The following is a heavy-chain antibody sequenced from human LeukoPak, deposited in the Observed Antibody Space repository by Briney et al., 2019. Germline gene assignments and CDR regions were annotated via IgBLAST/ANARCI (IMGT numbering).Heavy chain of an antibody. CDR3: ARQGYISMYLDN. D-gene: IGHD6-13*01. Sequence: PSETLSLTCTVSGASISGSRFHWGWIRQPPGKGLEWIGSIHYSGNTNYNPSLKSRVTVSVDTSKNQFSLRLYSVTAIDTAVYYCARQGYISMYLDNWGLGALVTVSS. CDR1: GASISGSRFH. V-gene: IGHV4-39*01. J-gene: IGHJ4*02. CDR2: IHYSGNT.